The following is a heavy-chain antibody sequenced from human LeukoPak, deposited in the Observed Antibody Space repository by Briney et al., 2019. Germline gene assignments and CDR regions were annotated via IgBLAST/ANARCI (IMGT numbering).Heavy chain of an antibody. CDR1: GGTFSIYA. CDR3: AGEYYYGSGSQMGFDY. D-gene: IGHD3-10*01. Sequence: GSAVTVSYKASGGTFSIYAISWVRQAPGQGLEWMGRIIPILGIANYAQKFQGRVTITADKSTSTAYMELSSLRSEDTAVYYCAGEYYYGSGSQMGFDYWGQGTLVTVSS. J-gene: IGHJ4*02. V-gene: IGHV1-69*04. CDR2: IIPILGIA.